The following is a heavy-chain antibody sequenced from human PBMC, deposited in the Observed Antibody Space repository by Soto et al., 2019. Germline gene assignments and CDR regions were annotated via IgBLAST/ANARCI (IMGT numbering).Heavy chain of an antibody. CDR1: GFAFDPYG. CDR3: AKDRDPYYYYYLMDV. CDR2: MSYDGSKI. Sequence: LILSCAGSGFAFDPYGMHWIRQGAGQGLEWVATMSYDGSKIYYRDSVRGRFSISRDDSKRTLYLQMNSLRAEDTAVYYCAKDRDPYYYYYLMDVWGQGTTVTVSS. J-gene: IGHJ6*01. V-gene: IGHV3-30*18.